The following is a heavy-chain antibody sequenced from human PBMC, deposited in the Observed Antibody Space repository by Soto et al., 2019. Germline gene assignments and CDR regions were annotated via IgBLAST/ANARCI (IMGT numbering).Heavy chain of an antibody. D-gene: IGHD3-10*01. CDR3: ARGGYYGSGSYWALGWFGP. Sequence: PSETLSLTCAVSGGSISRGGYSWSWIRQPPGKGLEWIGYIYHSGSTYYNPSLKSRVTISVDRSKNQFSLKLSSVTAADTAVYYCARGGYYGSGSYWALGWFGPWGQGTLVTVSS. CDR1: GGSISRGGYS. J-gene: IGHJ5*02. V-gene: IGHV4-30-2*01. CDR2: IYHSGST.